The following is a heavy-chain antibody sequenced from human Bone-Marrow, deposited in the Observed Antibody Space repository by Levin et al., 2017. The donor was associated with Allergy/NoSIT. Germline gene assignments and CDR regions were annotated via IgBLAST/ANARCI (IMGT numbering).Heavy chain of an antibody. Sequence: PSETLSLTCTVSGGSISGGGYYWSWIRQHPGKGLEWIGYIYYSGNTYYNPSLKSRVIISVVTSKNQLSLKLTSVTVADTAVYYSARFNGYDFDYWGQGTLVTVSS. J-gene: IGHJ4*02. CDR2: IYYSGNT. D-gene: IGHD5-12*01. CDR1: GGSISGGGYY. CDR3: ARFNGYDFDY. V-gene: IGHV4-31*03.